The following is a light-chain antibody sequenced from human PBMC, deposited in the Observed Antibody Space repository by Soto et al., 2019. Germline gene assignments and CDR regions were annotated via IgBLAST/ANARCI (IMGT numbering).Light chain of an antibody. CDR1: QTISNNY. V-gene: IGKV3-20*01. Sequence: EIVLTQSPGTLSLSPGEGATISCRASQTISNNYLAWYQHKPGQAPRLLIYAASTRATGIPHRFSGSGSGADFTLTVNRLKPEDFAVYYCQQYGTSPRTFGQGTKVEI. CDR3: QQYGTSPRT. J-gene: IGKJ1*01. CDR2: AAS.